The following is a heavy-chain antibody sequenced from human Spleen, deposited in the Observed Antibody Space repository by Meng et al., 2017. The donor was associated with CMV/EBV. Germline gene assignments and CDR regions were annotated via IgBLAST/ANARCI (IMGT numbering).Heavy chain of an antibody. V-gene: IGHV3-30-3*01. Sequence: CAVYGGSFSGYYWSWIRQTPGKGLEWVALISNDGSNKDYADSVKGRFIISRDNFKSTLYLHMNSLKTDDTAVYYCATDGSPTHYFDNWGQGTLVTVSS. J-gene: IGHJ4*02. D-gene: IGHD2-2*03. CDR3: ATDGSPTHYFDN. CDR2: ISNDGSNK. CDR1: GGSFSGYY.